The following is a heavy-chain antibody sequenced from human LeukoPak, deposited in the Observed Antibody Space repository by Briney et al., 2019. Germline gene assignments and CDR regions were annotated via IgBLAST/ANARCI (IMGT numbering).Heavy chain of an antibody. CDR3: ARSTPTYSSGWYSAYFDY. Sequence: SETLSLTCTVSGGSISGYYWIWIRQPPGKGLEWIGYVYYSGTTNYNPSLKSRVTISLDTSKNQFSLRMSSVPAADTALYYCARSTPTYSSGWYSAYFDYWGQGTLVTVSS. D-gene: IGHD6-19*01. CDR1: GGSISGYY. J-gene: IGHJ4*02. V-gene: IGHV4-59*08. CDR2: VYYSGTT.